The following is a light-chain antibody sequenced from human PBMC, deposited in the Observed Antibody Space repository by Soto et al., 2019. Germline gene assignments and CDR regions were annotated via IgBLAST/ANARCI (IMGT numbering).Light chain of an antibody. V-gene: IGKV1-39*01. J-gene: IGKJ1*01. Sequence: DIQMTHSPSSLSASLGDRVTITCRASQGISTYLNWSQQKPGKAPKLLIYAASSLQSGVPSRFSGSGSETDFTLTVSSLQPEDFATYSCQQSYSTTWTFGQGTKVDIK. CDR3: QQSYSTTWT. CDR1: QGISTY. CDR2: AAS.